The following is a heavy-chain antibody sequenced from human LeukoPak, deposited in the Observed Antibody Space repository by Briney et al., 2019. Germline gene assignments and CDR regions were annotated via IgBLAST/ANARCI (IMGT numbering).Heavy chain of an antibody. CDR2: IWYDGSNK. CDR3: ARSLERDYHGSSYYMNNWFDP. J-gene: IGHJ5*02. V-gene: IGHV3-33*01. D-gene: IGHD3-10*01. CDR1: GFTFSNYG. Sequence: GGSLRLSCAPSGFTFSNYGMHWVRQAPGKGLEWVAVIWYDGSNKYYADSVKGRFTISRDNSKNTLYLQMDSLRAEDTAVYYYARSLERDYHGSSYYMNNWFDPWGQGTLVTVSS.